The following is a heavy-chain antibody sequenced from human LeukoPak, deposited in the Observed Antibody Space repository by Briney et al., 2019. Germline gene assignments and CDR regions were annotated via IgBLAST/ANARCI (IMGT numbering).Heavy chain of an antibody. V-gene: IGHV3-48*01. CDR2: ISSSSSTI. CDR3: ARSPYGSGSYFDY. Sequence: GGSLRLSCAASGFTFSSYSMNWVRQAPGKGLEWVSYISSSSSTIYNADSVKGRFNISRDNANNSLYLQMNSLRAEDTAVYYCARSPYGSGSYFDYWGQGTLVTVSS. D-gene: IGHD3-10*01. J-gene: IGHJ4*02. CDR1: GFTFSSYS.